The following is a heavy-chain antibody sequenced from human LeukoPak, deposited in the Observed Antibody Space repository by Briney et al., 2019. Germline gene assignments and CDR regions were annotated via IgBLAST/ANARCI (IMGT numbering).Heavy chain of an antibody. J-gene: IGHJ4*02. Sequence: SETLSLTCTVSRGSISISGYWGGWIRQTPGKGLGWIGIINYSGNTYYNPSLKSRVTMSVDTSKNQFSVKLSSVTAADTAMYYCTRHKQVVGSSEIDYWGQGMLVTVSS. CDR1: RGSISISGYW. CDR2: INYSGNT. D-gene: IGHD1-26*01. CDR3: TRHKQVVGSSEIDY. V-gene: IGHV4-39*01.